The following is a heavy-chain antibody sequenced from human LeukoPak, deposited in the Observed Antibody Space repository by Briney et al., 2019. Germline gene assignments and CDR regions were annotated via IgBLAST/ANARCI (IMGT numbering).Heavy chain of an antibody. CDR1: GYTFTSYD. D-gene: IGHD6-13*01. V-gene: IGHV1-8*01. CDR2: MNPNSGNT. CDR3: ARGWGIAAAGDIDY. Sequence: GASVKVSCKASGYTFTSYDINWVRQATGQGLERMGWMNPNSGNTGYAQKFQGRVTMTRNTSISTAYMELSSLRSEDTAVYYCARGWGIAAAGDIDYWGQGTLVTVSS. J-gene: IGHJ4*02.